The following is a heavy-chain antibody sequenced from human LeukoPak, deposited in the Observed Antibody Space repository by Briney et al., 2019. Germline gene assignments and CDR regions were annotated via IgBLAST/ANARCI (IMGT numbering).Heavy chain of an antibody. CDR3: ARDQVTISSGTFDI. CDR1: GYTFTSYG. Sequence: GESLKVSCKASGYTFTSYGISWVRQAPGQGLEWMGWISAYNGNTNYAQKLQGRVTMTTDTSTATAYMELRSLRSDDTAVYYCARDQVTISSGTFDIWGQGTMVTVSS. CDR2: ISAYNGNT. D-gene: IGHD3-3*02. J-gene: IGHJ3*02. V-gene: IGHV1-18*01.